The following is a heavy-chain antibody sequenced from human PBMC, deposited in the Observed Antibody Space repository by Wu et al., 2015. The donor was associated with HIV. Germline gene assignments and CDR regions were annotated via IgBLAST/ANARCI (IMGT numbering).Heavy chain of an antibody. J-gene: IGHJ6*02. CDR2: IIPIFGTA. V-gene: IGHV1-69*05. D-gene: IGHD2-15*01. CDR3: ASGVYCSGGSCYVMHIYYYYGMDV. CDR1: GGTFSSYA. Sequence: QVQLVQSGAEVKKPGSSVKVSCKASGGTFSSYAISWVRQAPGQGLEWMGGIIPIFGTANYAQKFQGRVTITTDESTSTAYMELSSLRSEDTAVYYCASGVYCSGGSCYVMHIYYYYGMDVWGQGTTV.